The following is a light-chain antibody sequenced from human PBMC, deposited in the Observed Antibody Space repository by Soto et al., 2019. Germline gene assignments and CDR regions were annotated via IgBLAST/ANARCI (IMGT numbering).Light chain of an antibody. V-gene: IGLV2-14*01. CDR1: SSDVGGYKY. J-gene: IGLJ1*01. CDR2: DVT. CDR3: SSYTTSSSYV. Sequence: QSVLTQPASVSGSPVQSIAISCTGTSSDVGGYKYVSWYQQHPGKAAKLLIYDVTNRPSGVSDRFSGSKSGNTASLTISGLQSEDEADYYCSSYTTSSSYVFGTGTKLTVL.